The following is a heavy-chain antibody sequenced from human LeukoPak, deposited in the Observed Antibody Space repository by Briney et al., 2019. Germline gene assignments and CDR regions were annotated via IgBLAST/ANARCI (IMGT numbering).Heavy chain of an antibody. Sequence: GSLRLSCAASGFTFSSYAMHWVRQAPGKGLEWVAVISYDGSNKYYADSVKGRFTISRDNSKNTLYLQMNSLRAEDTAVYYCARDKSGGSDYYDSSGYYYSWGHGTLVTVSS. J-gene: IGHJ5*01. D-gene: IGHD3-22*01. CDR2: ISYDGSNK. CDR3: ARDKSGGSDYYDSSGYYYS. CDR1: GFTFSSYA. V-gene: IGHV3-30-3*01.